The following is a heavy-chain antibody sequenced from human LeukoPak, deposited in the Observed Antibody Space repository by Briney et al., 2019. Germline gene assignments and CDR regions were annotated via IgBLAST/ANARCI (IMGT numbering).Heavy chain of an antibody. CDR1: GYTFTGYY. D-gene: IGHD6-13*01. V-gene: IGHV1-2*02. Sequence: EASVKVSCKASGYTFTGYYMHWVRQAPGQGLEWMGWINPNSGGTNYAQKFQGRVTMTRDTPISTAYMELSRLRSDDTAVYYCARDILAAAGDYFDYWGQGTLVTVSS. CDR3: ARDILAAAGDYFDY. CDR2: INPNSGGT. J-gene: IGHJ4*02.